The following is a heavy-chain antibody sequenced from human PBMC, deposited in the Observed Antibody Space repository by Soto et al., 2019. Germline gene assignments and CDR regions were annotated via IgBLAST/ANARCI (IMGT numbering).Heavy chain of an antibody. D-gene: IGHD6-13*01. V-gene: IGHV3-30-3*01. CDR2: ISYDGSNK. Sequence: ESGGGVVQPGRSLRLSCAASGFTFSSYAMHWVRQAPGKGLEWVAVISYDGSNKYYADSVKGRFTISRDNSKNTLYLQVNSLRAEDTAVYYCARDLSASRGYSSSWSYYFDYWGQGTLVTVSS. CDR3: ARDLSASRGYSSSWSYYFDY. CDR1: GFTFSSYA. J-gene: IGHJ4*02.